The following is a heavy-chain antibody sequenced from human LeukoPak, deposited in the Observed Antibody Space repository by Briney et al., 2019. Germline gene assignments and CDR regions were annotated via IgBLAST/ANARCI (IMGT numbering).Heavy chain of an antibody. V-gene: IGHV4-59*12. J-gene: IGHJ5*02. CDR2: IYYSGST. D-gene: IGHD6-19*01. Sequence: SETLSLTCTVSGGSIGSYYWSWIRQPPGKGLEWIGYIYYSGSTNYNPSFKSRVTISVDTSKNQFSLQLNSVTPEDTAVYYCALSQWLARNWFDPWGQGTLVTVSS. CDR1: GGSIGSYY. CDR3: ALSQWLARNWFDP.